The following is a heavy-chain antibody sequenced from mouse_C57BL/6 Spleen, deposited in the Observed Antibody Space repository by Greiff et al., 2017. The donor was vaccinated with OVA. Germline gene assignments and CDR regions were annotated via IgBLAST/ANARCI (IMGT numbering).Heavy chain of an antibody. Sequence: EVKLMESGGGLVQPGGSLKLSCAASGFTFSDYGMAWVRQAPRKGPEWVAFISNLAYSIYYADTVTGRFTISRENAKNTLYLEMSSLRSEDTAMYYCARMGMGNYIYYAMDYWGQGTSVTVSS. D-gene: IGHD2-1*01. J-gene: IGHJ4*01. CDR2: ISNLAYSI. V-gene: IGHV5-15*01. CDR3: ARMGMGNYIYYAMDY. CDR1: GFTFSDYG.